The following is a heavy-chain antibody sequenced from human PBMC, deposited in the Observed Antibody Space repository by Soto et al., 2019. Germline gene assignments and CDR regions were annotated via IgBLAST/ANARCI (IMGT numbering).Heavy chain of an antibody. D-gene: IGHD6-13*01. Sequence: ASVKVSCKASGGTFTSYFMHWVRQAPGQGLEWMGIINPSAGSTTYAQKFQGRVTMTRDTSTSTVYMELSSLRSEDTAVYYCARSPGFSAAGDYWGQGTLVTVSS. CDR3: ARSPGFSAAGDY. V-gene: IGHV1-46*01. CDR1: GGTFTSYF. J-gene: IGHJ4*02. CDR2: INPSAGST.